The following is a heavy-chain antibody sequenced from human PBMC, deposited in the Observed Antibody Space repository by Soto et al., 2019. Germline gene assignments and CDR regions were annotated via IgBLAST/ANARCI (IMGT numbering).Heavy chain of an antibody. Sequence: SETLSLTCTVSGGSISRYYWSWIRQAPGRGLEWIGSIFSSGSSNYNPSLKSRVAISVDTSKNQVSLKLNAVTTADTAVYYCAREYYDFWSVTYSYYGLDVWGQGTTV. J-gene: IGHJ6*02. CDR2: IFSSGSS. V-gene: IGHV4-59*01. D-gene: IGHD3-3*01. CDR3: AREYYDFWSVTYSYYGLDV. CDR1: GGSISRYY.